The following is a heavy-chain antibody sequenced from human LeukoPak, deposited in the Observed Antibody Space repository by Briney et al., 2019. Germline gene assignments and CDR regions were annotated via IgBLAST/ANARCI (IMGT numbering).Heavy chain of an antibody. D-gene: IGHD6-13*01. CDR3: ARHVSMAAAAGLDY. CDR2: TYYSGSN. Sequence: SETLSLTCTVSGGSISNYYWSWIRQSPGKGLEWIAYTYYSGSNSYNPSLKSRVTISVDTSKNQFSLNLSSVTAADTAVYYCARHVSMAAAAGLDYWGQGILVTVSS. CDR1: GGSISNYY. J-gene: IGHJ4*02. V-gene: IGHV4-59*08.